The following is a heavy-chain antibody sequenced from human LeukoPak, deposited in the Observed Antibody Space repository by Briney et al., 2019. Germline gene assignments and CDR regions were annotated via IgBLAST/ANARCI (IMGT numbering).Heavy chain of an antibody. CDR3: ARVVGLTGYSSTWYSGYYYYMDV. Sequence: VKVSCKASGGTFSSYAISWVRQAPGQGLEWMGGIIPIFGTANYAQKFQDRVTITADKSTSTAYMELSSLRSEDTAVYYCARVVGLTGYSSTWYSGYYYYMDVWGKGTTVTVSS. CDR1: GGTFSSYA. CDR2: IIPIFGTA. D-gene: IGHD6-13*01. V-gene: IGHV1-69*06. J-gene: IGHJ6*03.